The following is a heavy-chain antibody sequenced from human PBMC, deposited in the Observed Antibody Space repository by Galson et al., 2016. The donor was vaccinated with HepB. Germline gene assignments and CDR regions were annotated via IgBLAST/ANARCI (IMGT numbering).Heavy chain of an antibody. Sequence: SLRLSCAASGFAVSNNYMRWVRQAPGKGLEWVSPIYSGGSTYYADSVKGRFTISRDSSKNTLYLQMNSLRAEDTAVYYCARNRHCSGGSCYGAWGQGTLVTVSS. D-gene: IGHD2-15*01. CDR2: IYSGGST. J-gene: IGHJ5*02. CDR1: GFAVSNNY. V-gene: IGHV3-66*01. CDR3: ARNRHCSGGSCYGA.